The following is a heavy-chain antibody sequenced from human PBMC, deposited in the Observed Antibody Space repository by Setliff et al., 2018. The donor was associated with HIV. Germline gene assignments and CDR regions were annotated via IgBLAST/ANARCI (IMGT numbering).Heavy chain of an antibody. V-gene: IGHV3-48*01. CDR1: GVTFFSTYS. CDR3: AKYTRGGSILYYMDV. D-gene: IGHD1-1*01. CDR2: IISGSSTV. J-gene: IGHJ6*03. Sequence: GGSLRLSCAGSGVTFFSTYSMNWVRQAPGRGLECVAYIISGSSTVYYADSVKGRFTVSRDNAKNTLYLQMNGLRVEDTAVYYCAKYTRGGSILYYMDVWGKGTTVTVS.